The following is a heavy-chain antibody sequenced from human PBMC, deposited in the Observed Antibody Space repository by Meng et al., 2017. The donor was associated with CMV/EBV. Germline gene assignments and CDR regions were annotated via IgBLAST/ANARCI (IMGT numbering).Heavy chain of an antibody. CDR2: IIPILGIA. J-gene: IGHJ4*02. CDR3: AGGYYGSGLDY. CDR1: GGTFSSYA. Sequence: SVKVSCKASGGTFSSYAFSWVRQAPGQGLEWMGGIIPILGIANYAQKFQGRVTITADKSTSTAYMELSSLRSEDTAVYYCAGGYYGSGLDYWGQGTLVTVSS. V-gene: IGHV1-69*10. D-gene: IGHD3-10*01.